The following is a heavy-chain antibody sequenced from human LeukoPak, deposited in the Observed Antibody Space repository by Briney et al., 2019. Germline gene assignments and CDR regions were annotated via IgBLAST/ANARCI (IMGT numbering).Heavy chain of an antibody. V-gene: IGHV1-46*01. J-gene: IGHJ5*02. CDR2: INPSGGST. CDR1: GYTFTSYY. CDR3: ARRADRLELRNWFDP. Sequence: RWASVKVSCEASGYTFTSYYMHWVRQAPGQGLEWMGIINPSGGSTSYAQKFQGRVTMTRDMSTSTVYMELSRLRSDDTAVYYCARRADRLELRNWFDPWGQGTLVTVSS. D-gene: IGHD1-7*01.